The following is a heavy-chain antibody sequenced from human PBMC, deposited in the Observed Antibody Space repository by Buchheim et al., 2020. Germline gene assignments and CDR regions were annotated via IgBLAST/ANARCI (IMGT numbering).Heavy chain of an antibody. J-gene: IGHJ3*01. V-gene: IGHV4-31*03. D-gene: IGHD3-10*01. Sequence: QVQLQESGPGLVKPSQTLSLTCTVSGASISSGGYYWSWIRQLPGKGLEWIGYIYYSGSTYFNPSLKSRVTMSVEPANNQFSLKLSSVTAADTAVYYCARGNAPMRAFDLWGQGT. CDR3: ARGNAPMRAFDL. CDR2: IYYSGST. CDR1: GASISSGGYY.